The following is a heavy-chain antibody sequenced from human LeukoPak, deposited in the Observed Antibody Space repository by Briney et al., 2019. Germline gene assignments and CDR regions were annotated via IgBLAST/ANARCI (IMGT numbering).Heavy chain of an antibody. V-gene: IGHV3-7*01. CDR2: IKQDGSER. Sequence: GGSLRLSCAVSGFTFSTYWMSWVRQAPGKGLEWVANIKQDGSERYYVDSVKGRFTISRDNAKNSLYLQMISLRAEDTAVYYCARDRGSYSDYWGQGTLVTVSS. CDR3: ARDRGSYSDY. CDR1: GFTFSTYW. D-gene: IGHD3-16*01. J-gene: IGHJ4*02.